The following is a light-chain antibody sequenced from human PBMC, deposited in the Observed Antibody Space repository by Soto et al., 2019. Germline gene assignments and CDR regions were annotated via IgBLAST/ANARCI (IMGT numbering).Light chain of an antibody. Sequence: DIVMTQSPDSLAVSLGERATFNCKSSQSVLSGSNNKNYLAWCQQKPGQPPKLLIYWASTRESGVPDRFSGSGSGTDFTLTISSLQAEDVAVYYCQHYFSSPLTFGGGTKVEIK. J-gene: IGKJ4*01. CDR3: QHYFSSPLT. CDR1: QSVLSGSNNKNY. V-gene: IGKV4-1*01. CDR2: WAS.